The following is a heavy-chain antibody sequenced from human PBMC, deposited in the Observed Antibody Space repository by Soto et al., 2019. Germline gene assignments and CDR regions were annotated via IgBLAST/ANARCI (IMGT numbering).Heavy chain of an antibody. D-gene: IGHD4-17*01. Sequence: QVQLVQSGAEVKKPGASVKVSCKASGYTFTSYDINWVRQATGQGLEWMGWMNPNSGNTGYAQKFQGRVTMTRNTSKSTAYMELSRLRSEDTAVYYCARGGTTVEYYCYGMDVWGQGNTVTVSS. V-gene: IGHV1-8*01. CDR1: GYTFTSYD. J-gene: IGHJ6*02. CDR2: MNPNSGNT. CDR3: ARGGTTVEYYCYGMDV.